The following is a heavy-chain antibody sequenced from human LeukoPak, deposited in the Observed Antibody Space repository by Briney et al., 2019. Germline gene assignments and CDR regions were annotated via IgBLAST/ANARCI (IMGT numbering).Heavy chain of an antibody. CDR1: GFTFSNAW. Sequence: GGSLRLSCAASGFTFSNAWMSWVRQAPGKGLEWVGRIKSKTDGGTTDYAAPVKGRFTISRDDSKNTLYPQMNSLKTEDTAVYYCTTDLVTSGYSPSEYWGQGTLVTVSS. CDR3: TTDLVTSGYSPSEY. CDR2: IKSKTDGGTT. V-gene: IGHV3-15*01. J-gene: IGHJ4*02. D-gene: IGHD5-12*01.